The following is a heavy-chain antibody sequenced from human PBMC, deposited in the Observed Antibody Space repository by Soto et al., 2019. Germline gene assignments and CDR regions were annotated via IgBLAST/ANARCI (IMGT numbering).Heavy chain of an antibody. V-gene: IGHV4-39*01. D-gene: IGHD2-21*01. J-gene: IGHJ4*02. CDR1: GGSVKVCGYY. CDR3: ARLAYSHYST. CDR2: IYYSGTT. Sequence: PSETLSLTCAVSGGSVKVCGYYWCWIRQPPGKGLEWFATIYYSGTTYYNPSLKSRLTISLDTSRNQFSLDLTSVTAADTAVYYCARLAYSHYSTWGQGTLVTVSS.